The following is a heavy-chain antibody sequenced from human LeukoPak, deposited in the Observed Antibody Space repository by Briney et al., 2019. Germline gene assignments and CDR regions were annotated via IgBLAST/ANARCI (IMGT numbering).Heavy chain of an antibody. V-gene: IGHV4-59*08. CDR3: ARLTAGRYYYGMDV. J-gene: IGHJ6*02. Sequence: SETLSLTCTVSGGSISSYYWSWIRQPPGRGLEWIGYIYYSGSTNYNPSLKSRVTISVDTSKNQFSLKLSSVTAADTAVYYCARLTAGRYYYGMDVWGQGTTVTVSS. CDR2: IYYSGST. D-gene: IGHD6-13*01. CDR1: GGSISSYY.